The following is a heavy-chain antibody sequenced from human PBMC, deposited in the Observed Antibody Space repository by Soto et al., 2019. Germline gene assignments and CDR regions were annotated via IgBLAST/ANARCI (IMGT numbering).Heavy chain of an antibody. CDR3: ARSLGYCSSTSCVDNWFDP. J-gene: IGHJ5*02. CDR1: GYTFTSYG. Sequence: QVQLVQSGAEVKKPGASVKVSCKASGYTFTSYGISWVRQAPGQGLEWMGWISAYNGNTNYAQKLQGRVTLTTDTSTSTAYMERRGLRSDDTAVYYCARSLGYCSSTSCVDNWFDPWGQGTLVTVSS. V-gene: IGHV1-18*01. CDR2: ISAYNGNT. D-gene: IGHD2-2*03.